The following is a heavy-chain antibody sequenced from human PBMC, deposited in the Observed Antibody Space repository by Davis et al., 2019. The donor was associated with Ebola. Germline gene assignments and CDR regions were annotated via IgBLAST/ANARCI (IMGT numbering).Heavy chain of an antibody. D-gene: IGHD3-22*01. CDR2: IYPGDSDT. CDR1: GFRFSSHW. V-gene: IGHV5-51*01. CDR3: ARAPYYYDVSGFYGDY. Sequence: GESLKISCKDSGFRFSSHWIAWVRQMPGKGLEWMGIIYPGDSDTRYSPSFEGQVTISVDKSISTAYLQWRSLKASDTAMYFCARAPYYYDVSGFYGDYWGQGTLVTVSS. J-gene: IGHJ4*02.